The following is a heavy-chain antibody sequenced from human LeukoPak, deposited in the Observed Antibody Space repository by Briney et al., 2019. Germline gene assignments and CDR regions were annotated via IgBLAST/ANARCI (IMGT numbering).Heavy chain of an antibody. J-gene: IGHJ4*02. CDR2: ISGYNGNT. CDR1: GYTFISYG. V-gene: IGHV1-18*01. D-gene: IGHD3-22*01. Sequence: ASVKVSCKASGYTFISYGISWVRQAPGQGLEGMGWISGYNGNTNYAQKLQGRVTMTTDTSTSTAYMELRSLRSDDTAVYYCARGPITMIVVPHFRDYFDYWGQGTLVTVSS. CDR3: ARGPITMIVVPHFRDYFDY.